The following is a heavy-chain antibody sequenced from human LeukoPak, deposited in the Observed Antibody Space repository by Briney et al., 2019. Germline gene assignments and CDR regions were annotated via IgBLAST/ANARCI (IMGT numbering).Heavy chain of an antibody. J-gene: IGHJ4*02. D-gene: IGHD2-21*02. V-gene: IGHV4-4*07. CDR2: IYTSGSP. Sequence: SETLSLTCTVSGGSISSYDWSWIRQPAGKRLEWIGRIYTSGSPNYNPSLKSRVIMSVDTSKNQFSLKLSSVTAADTAVYYCARHKVRAYCGGDCANFDYWGQGTLVTVSS. CDR3: ARHKVRAYCGGDCANFDY. CDR1: GGSISSYD.